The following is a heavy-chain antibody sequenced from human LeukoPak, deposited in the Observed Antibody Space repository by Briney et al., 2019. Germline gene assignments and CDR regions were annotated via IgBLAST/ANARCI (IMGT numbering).Heavy chain of an antibody. Sequence: GGSLRLSCAASGFTFSSYSMNWVRQAPGKGLEWVSSISSSSSYIYYADSVKGRFTISRDNSKNTLYLQMNSLRAEDTAVYYCAKGTPYGENHPDDYWGQGTLVTVSS. J-gene: IGHJ4*02. D-gene: IGHD1-14*01. V-gene: IGHV3-21*04. CDR3: AKGTPYGENHPDDY. CDR2: ISSSSSYI. CDR1: GFTFSSYS.